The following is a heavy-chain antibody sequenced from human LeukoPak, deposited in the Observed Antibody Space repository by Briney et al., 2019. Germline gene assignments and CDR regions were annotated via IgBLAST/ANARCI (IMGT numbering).Heavy chain of an antibody. CDR1: GFPFISYG. J-gene: IGHJ4*02. CDR2: LQYDGSYI. CDR3: AKAPVTSCRGAYCYPFDS. V-gene: IGHV3-30*02. D-gene: IGHD2-21*01. Sequence: GGSLRLSCAASGFPFISYGIHWVRQAPGRGLGWVSFLQYDGSYIYYADSVKGRFTISRDNSKNTLYLQMNSLRAEDAAVYFCAKAPVTSCRGAYCYPFDSWGQGTLVTVSS.